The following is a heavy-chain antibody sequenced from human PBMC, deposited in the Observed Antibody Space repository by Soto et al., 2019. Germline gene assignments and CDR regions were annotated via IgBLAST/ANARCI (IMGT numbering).Heavy chain of an antibody. Sequence: TGGSLRLSCAASGFTFSSYAMHWVRQAPGKGLEWAAVISYDGSNKYYADSVKGRFTISRDNSKNTLYLQMNSLRAEDTAVHYCAGDLPYYDFWSGLKTEYNWFDPWGQGTLVTVSS. J-gene: IGHJ5*02. CDR2: ISYDGSNK. D-gene: IGHD3-3*01. V-gene: IGHV3-30-3*01. CDR1: GFTFSSYA. CDR3: AGDLPYYDFWSGLKTEYNWFDP.